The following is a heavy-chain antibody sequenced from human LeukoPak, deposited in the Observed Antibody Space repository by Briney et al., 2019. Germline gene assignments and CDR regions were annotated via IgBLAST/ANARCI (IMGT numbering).Heavy chain of an antibody. V-gene: IGHV3-48*03. D-gene: IGHD6-19*01. CDR1: GFTFSSYE. CDR3: ARTRIAVAGWFDP. Sequence: KAGGSLRLSCAASGFTFSSYEMNWVRQAPGKGLEWVSYISSSGSTIYYADSVKGRFTISRDNAKNSLYLQMNSLRAEDTAVYYCARTRIAVAGWFDPWGQGTLVTVSS. J-gene: IGHJ5*02. CDR2: ISSSGSTI.